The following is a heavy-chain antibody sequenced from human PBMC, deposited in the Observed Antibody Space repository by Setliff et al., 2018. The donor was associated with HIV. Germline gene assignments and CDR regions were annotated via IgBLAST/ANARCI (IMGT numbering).Heavy chain of an antibody. J-gene: IGHJ4*02. D-gene: IGHD1-1*01. CDR2: IYWNNNK. CDR3: AYSGRQLRGPYFDY. V-gene: IGHV2-5*01. Sequence: SGPTLVNTTQTLTLTCTFSGLSLSTSGVGVGWIRQSPGKAMEWLAFIYWNNNKHYSTSLKSRLTVTKDTSKNRVVFTMTNMDPVDTATYYCAYSGRQLRGPYFDYWGQGTLVTVSS. CDR1: GLSLSTSGVG.